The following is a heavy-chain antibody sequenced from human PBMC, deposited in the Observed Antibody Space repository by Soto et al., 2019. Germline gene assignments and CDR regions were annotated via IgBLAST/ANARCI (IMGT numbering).Heavy chain of an antibody. Sequence: EVQLVESGGGLVKPGGSLRLSCAASGFTFNTYDMDWVRQAPGKGLEWVSSINKASIYIYYADSVRGRFTISRDNAKNSLYLQMNSLRVADTAVYYCARRSVTTYHFFDYWGQGTLVTVSS. J-gene: IGHJ4*02. CDR3: ARRSVTTYHFFDY. CDR2: INKASIYI. V-gene: IGHV3-21*01. CDR1: GFTFNTYD. D-gene: IGHD4-17*01.